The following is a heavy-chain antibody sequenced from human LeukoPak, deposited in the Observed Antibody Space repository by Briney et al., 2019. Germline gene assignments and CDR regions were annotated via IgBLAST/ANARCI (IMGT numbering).Heavy chain of an antibody. V-gene: IGHV3-43D*03. CDR3: AKDLPVKGYYYYMDV. J-gene: IGHJ6*03. Sequence: QTGGSLRLSCAASGFTFDDYAMHWVRHAPGKGLEWVSLISWDGGSTYYADSVKGRFTISRDNSKNSLYLQMNSLRAEDTALYYCAKDLPVKGYYYYMDVWGKGTTVTVSS. CDR1: GFTFDDYA. CDR2: ISWDGGST.